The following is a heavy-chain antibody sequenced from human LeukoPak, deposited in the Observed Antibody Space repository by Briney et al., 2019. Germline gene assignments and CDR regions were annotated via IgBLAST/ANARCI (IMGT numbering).Heavy chain of an antibody. J-gene: IGHJ4*02. V-gene: IGHV3-21*01. CDR3: ARDFNSGGYDSGSDYFDY. Sequence: GGSLRLSCAASGFTFSSYSMNWVRQAPGKGLEWVSSISSSSSYIYYADSVKGRFTISRDNAKHSLYLQMNSLRAEDTAVYYCARDFNSGGYDSGSDYFDYWGQGTLVTVSS. CDR2: ISSSSSYI. D-gene: IGHD5-12*01. CDR1: GFTFSSYS.